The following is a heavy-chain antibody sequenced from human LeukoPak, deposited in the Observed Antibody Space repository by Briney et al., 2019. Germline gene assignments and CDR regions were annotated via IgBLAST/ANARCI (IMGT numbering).Heavy chain of an antibody. CDR2: VNPNSGDT. D-gene: IGHD4-11*01. J-gene: IGHJ4*02. V-gene: IGHV1-2*02. CDR1: GYIFTGYY. CDR3: ATGTITTYNY. Sequence: ASVKVSCKASGYIFTGYYIHWVRQAPGQGLESMGWVNPNSGDTSYAQNFQGRVTMTRDTPINTAYMELSRLRSDDTAVYYCATGTITTYNYWGQGTLVTVSS.